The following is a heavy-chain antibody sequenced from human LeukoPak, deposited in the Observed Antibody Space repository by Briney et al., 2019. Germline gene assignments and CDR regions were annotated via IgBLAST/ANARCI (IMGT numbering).Heavy chain of an antibody. CDR1: GGSIRSYY. CDR2: TSYSGSGDT. CDR3: ARSYDSSGYYYGFES. Sequence: SETLSLICTVSGGSIRSYYWSWIRQAPGKGLEWIGYTSYSGSGDTNYNPSLQSRVTFSIDTSRNQFSLNLNSVTAADTAVYYCARSYDSSGYYYGFESWGQGTLVTVSS. V-gene: IGHV4-59*01. D-gene: IGHD3-22*01. J-gene: IGHJ4*02.